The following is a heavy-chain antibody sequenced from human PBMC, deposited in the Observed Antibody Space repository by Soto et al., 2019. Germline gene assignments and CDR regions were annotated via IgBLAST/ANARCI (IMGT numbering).Heavy chain of an antibody. CDR3: ARDNSDQTTCWLDP. Sequence: ASVKVSCKASGFTFINYYMHWVRQAPGQGLEWMGVINPSGDSTNYAQKFQGRVTMTRDTSTSTVYMDLSSLRSEDTAVYYCARDNSDQTTCWLDPWGQGTLVTVSS. D-gene: IGHD4-17*01. J-gene: IGHJ5*02. CDR1: GFTFINYY. CDR2: INPSGDST. V-gene: IGHV1-46*01.